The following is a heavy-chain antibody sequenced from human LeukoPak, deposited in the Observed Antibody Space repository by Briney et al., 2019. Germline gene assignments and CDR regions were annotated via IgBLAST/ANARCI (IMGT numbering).Heavy chain of an antibody. CDR2: INHSGST. D-gene: IGHD3-3*01. CDR3: ARGLNDSWTGENY. Sequence: PSETLSLTCAVYDGSFSGYYWSWIRQPPGKGLEWIGEINHSGSTNYNPSLKSRVTISLDTSKSQFSLKVRYVTAADTAVYYCARGLNDSWTGENYWGQGTLVTVST. CDR1: DGSFSGYY. V-gene: IGHV4-34*01. J-gene: IGHJ4*02.